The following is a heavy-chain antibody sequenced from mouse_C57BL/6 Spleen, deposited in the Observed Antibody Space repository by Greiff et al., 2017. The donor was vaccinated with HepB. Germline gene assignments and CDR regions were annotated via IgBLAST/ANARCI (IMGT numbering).Heavy chain of an antibody. V-gene: IGHV2-9-1*01. CDR2: IWTGGGT. Sequence: VKLMESGPGLVAPSQRLSITCTVSGFSFTSYAISWVRQPPGKGLEWLGVIWTGGGTNYNSALKSRLSISKDNSKSQVFLKMNSLQTDDTARYYCARNYYAMDYWGQGTSVTVSS. J-gene: IGHJ4*01. CDR3: ARNYYAMDY. CDR1: GFSFTSYA.